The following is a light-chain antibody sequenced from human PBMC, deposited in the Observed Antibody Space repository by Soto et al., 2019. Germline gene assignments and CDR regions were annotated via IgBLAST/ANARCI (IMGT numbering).Light chain of an antibody. J-gene: IGLJ1*01. CDR1: SSDVGGYDS. CDR2: GVT. CDR3: SSFTSSITYV. V-gene: IGLV2-14*01. Sequence: QSALTQPASVSGSPGQSITISCTGTSSDVGGYDSVCWYQQHPGKAPNVMIYGVTNRPSGVSDRFSGSKSGNTASLTISGLQAEDEADYYCSSFTSSITYVFGTGTKVTVL.